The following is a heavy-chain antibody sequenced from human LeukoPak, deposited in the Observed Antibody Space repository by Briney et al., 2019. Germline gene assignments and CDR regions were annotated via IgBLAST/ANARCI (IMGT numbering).Heavy chain of an antibody. CDR2: ILYSGTT. Sequence: SETLSLTCTVSGGSISPYYWSWVRQTPGKGLEWIGYILYSGTTTNYNPSLKSRVTISVDTSKNQFSLKLSSVTAADTAVYYCARVGDWNDLVYWGQGTLVTDFS. CDR1: GGSISPYY. J-gene: IGHJ4*02. D-gene: IGHD1-1*01. CDR3: ARVGDWNDLVY. V-gene: IGHV4-59*01.